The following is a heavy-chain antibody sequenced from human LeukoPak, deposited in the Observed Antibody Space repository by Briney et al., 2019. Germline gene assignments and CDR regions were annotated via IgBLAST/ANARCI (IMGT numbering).Heavy chain of an antibody. J-gene: IGHJ5*02. V-gene: IGHV1-18*01. CDR2: ISAYNGNT. Sequence: GASVKVSYKASGYTFTSYGISWVRQAPGQGLEWMGWISAYNGNTNYAQKLQGRVTMTTDTSTSTAYMELRSLRSDDTAVYYCARDRGIVVVPAARRHWFDPWGQGTLVTVSS. D-gene: IGHD2-2*01. CDR3: ARDRGIVVVPAARRHWFDP. CDR1: GYTFTSYG.